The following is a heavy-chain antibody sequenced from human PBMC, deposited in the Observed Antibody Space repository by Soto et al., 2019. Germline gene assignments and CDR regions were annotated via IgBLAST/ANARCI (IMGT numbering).Heavy chain of an antibody. J-gene: IGHJ5*02. CDR3: ARDDYKDGGNNWFDP. Sequence: QVQLQQSGPGLVKASETLSLTCTVSGGSITKYYWCWIRQPAGKGLEWIGRMYTKERINYNLSFKCRGTMSVDTSMNQFYLKLNAVTAADTAVYYCARDDYKDGGNNWFDPSRQGTLVTVSS. CDR1: GGSITKYY. V-gene: IGHV4-4*07. CDR2: MYTKERI. D-gene: IGHD3-16*01.